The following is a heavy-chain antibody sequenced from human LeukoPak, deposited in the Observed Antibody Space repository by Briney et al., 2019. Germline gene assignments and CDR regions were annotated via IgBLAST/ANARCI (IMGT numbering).Heavy chain of an antibody. Sequence: GGSLRLSCVVSGFTFRNYWMTWVRQVPGKGLEWVVNINERGNEKNYVDSVKGRFTVSRDNAQNSLYSQMNSLRVEDTAVYYCARHPNSNWDYWGQGTLVTVSS. J-gene: IGHJ4*02. CDR1: GFTFRNYW. CDR3: ARHPNSNWDY. D-gene: IGHD6-13*01. V-gene: IGHV3-7*03. CDR2: INERGNEK.